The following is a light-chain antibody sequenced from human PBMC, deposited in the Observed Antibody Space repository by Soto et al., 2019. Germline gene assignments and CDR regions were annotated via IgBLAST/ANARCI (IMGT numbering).Light chain of an antibody. Sequence: DIQMTQSPSTLSASVGDRVTITCRASQTTTSWLAWYQQKPGKAPKLLIYKTSSLQSGVPSRFSGSGSGTKFTLTISSLQPDDFATYYCQQYNPYSYSFGQGTKLEIK. CDR3: QQYNPYSYS. CDR1: QTTTSW. J-gene: IGKJ2*03. CDR2: KTS. V-gene: IGKV1-5*03.